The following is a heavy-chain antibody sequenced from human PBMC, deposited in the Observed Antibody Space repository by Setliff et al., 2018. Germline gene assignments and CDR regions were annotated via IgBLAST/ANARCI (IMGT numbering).Heavy chain of an antibody. CDR2: IKQDGSEK. J-gene: IGHJ4*02. Sequence: LRLSCAASGFTFSSYWMSWVRQAPGKGLEWVANIKQDGSEKYYVDSVKGRFTISRDNAKNSLYLQMNSLRAEDTAVYYCAIDGSGWYGEFDYWGQGTLVTVSS. CDR3: AIDGSGWYGEFDY. D-gene: IGHD6-19*01. CDR1: GFTFSSYW. V-gene: IGHV3-7*03.